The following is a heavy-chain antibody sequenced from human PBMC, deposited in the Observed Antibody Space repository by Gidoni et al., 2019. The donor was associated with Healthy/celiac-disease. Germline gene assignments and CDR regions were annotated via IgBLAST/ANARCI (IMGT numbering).Heavy chain of an antibody. V-gene: IGHV1-69*02. CDR1: GGTFSSYT. CDR3: RVVPAAMYGWYFDL. CDR2: IIPILGIA. Sequence: QVQLVQSGAEVKKPGSSVKVSCKASGGTFSSYTISWVRQAPGQGLEWMGRIIPILGIANYAQKFQGRVTITADKSTSTAYMELSSLRSEDTAVYYCRVVPAAMYGWYFDLWGRGTLVTVSS. D-gene: IGHD2-2*01. J-gene: IGHJ2*01.